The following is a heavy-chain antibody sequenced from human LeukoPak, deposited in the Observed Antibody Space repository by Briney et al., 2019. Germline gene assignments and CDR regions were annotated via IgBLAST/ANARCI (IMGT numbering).Heavy chain of an antibody. V-gene: IGHV3-23*01. D-gene: IGHD6-19*01. CDR2: ISGSRGIT. CDR1: GFTFSGYA. Sequence: GGSLRLSCAASGFTFSGYAMSWVRQAPGKELEWVSAISGSRGITYYADSVKGRFTISRDDSKKTLYLQMNSLRAEDTALYYCAKKRRPVAGIYLFGSWGQQTLVSVSS. CDR3: AKKRRPVAGIYLFGS. J-gene: IGHJ4*02.